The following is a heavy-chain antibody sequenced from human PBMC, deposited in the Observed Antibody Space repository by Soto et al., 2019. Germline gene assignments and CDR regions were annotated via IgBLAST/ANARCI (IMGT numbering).Heavy chain of an antibody. CDR1: GFTFSSYA. CDR3: ARGPSSLTRIDY. CDR2: ISYDGSNK. J-gene: IGHJ4*02. D-gene: IGHD2-2*01. Sequence: PGGSLRLSCAASGFTFSSYAMHWVRQAPGKGLEWVAVISYDGSNKYYADSVKGRFTISRDNSKNTLYLQMNSLRAEDTAVYYCARGPSSLTRIDYWGQGTLVTVSS. V-gene: IGHV3-30-3*01.